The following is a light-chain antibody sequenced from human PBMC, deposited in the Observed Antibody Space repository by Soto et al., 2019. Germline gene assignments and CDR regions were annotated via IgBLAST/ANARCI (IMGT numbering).Light chain of an antibody. CDR2: DVS. CDR1: SSDVGGFNY. J-gene: IGLJ2*01. V-gene: IGLV2-11*01. CDR3: CSYAGSYTHVV. Sequence: QSALTQPRSVSGSPGQSVTISCTGTSSDVGGFNYVSWYQHHPGKAPQLMIYDVSKRPSGVPDRFSGSKSGNTASLTISGLQADDEAYYYCCSYAGSYTHVVFGGGTKLTVL.